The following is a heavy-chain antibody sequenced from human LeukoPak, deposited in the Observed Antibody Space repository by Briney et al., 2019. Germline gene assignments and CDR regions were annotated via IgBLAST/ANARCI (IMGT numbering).Heavy chain of an antibody. V-gene: IGHV4-34*01. CDR2: INHSGST. Sequence: PSETLSLTCAVYGGSFSGYYWSWIRQPPGKGLEWIGEINHSGSTNYNPSLQSRGTISVDTSKNQFSLKLSSVTAADTAVYYCARGGIVATTLFDYWGQGTLVTVSS. D-gene: IGHD5-12*01. CDR1: GGSFSGYY. J-gene: IGHJ4*02. CDR3: ARGGIVATTLFDY.